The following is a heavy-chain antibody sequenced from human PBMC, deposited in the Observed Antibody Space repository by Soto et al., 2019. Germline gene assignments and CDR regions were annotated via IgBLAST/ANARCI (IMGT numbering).Heavy chain of an antibody. V-gene: IGHV3-30-3*01. D-gene: IGHD2-21*02. Sequence: GGSLRLSCVGSGFTFSNHVMSWLRQVPGKGLEWVSVLANDGSKKYYADSVKGRFTISRDNSKNTLYLQMYSLRAEDTAVYYCARDVRPRGDYYFDYWGQGTLVTVSS. CDR3: ARDVRPRGDYYFDY. J-gene: IGHJ4*02. CDR1: GFTFSNHV. CDR2: LANDGSKK.